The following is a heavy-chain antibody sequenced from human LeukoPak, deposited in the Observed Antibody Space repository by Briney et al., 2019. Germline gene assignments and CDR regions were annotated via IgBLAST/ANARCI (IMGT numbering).Heavy chain of an antibody. V-gene: IGHV4-34*01. CDR1: GGSFSGYY. Sequence: SETLSLTCAIYGGSFSGYYWSWIRQPPGKGLEWIGEINHSGSTNYNASLKSRVTISVDTSKNQFSLKLSSVTAADTAVYYCAREEDCSGGICYLGNAFDIWGQGTMVTVSS. D-gene: IGHD2-15*01. CDR2: INHSGST. CDR3: AREEDCSGGICYLGNAFDI. J-gene: IGHJ3*02.